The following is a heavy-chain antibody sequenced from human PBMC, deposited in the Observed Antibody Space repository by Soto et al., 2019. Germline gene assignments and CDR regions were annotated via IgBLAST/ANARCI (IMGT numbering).Heavy chain of an antibody. V-gene: IGHV3-23*01. CDR2: IGDNGVSK. CDR1: GFTFSSCA. CDR3: ATYRQTTVTSEF. J-gene: IGHJ4*02. Sequence: EVQLLESGGGLVQPGGSLTLSCAASGFTFSSCAMSWVRQAPGKGLEWVSAIGDNGVSKYYADSVKGRFTISRDNSKNTLYRQMNSRRADDTAVYYCATYRQTTVTSEFWGQGALVTVSS. D-gene: IGHD4-17*01.